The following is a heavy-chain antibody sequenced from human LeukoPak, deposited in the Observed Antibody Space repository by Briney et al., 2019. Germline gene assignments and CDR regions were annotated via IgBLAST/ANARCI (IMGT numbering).Heavy chain of an antibody. V-gene: IGHV4-31*03. CDR1: GGSISSGGYY. CDR3: ARANGDYAEGLDY. CDR2: IYYSGST. J-gene: IGHJ4*02. D-gene: IGHD4-17*01. Sequence: PSETLSLTCTVSGGSISSGGYYWSWIRRHPGKGLEWIGYIYYSGSTYYNPSLKSRVTISVDTSKNQFSLKLSSVTAADTAVYYCARANGDYAEGLDYWGQGTLVTVSS.